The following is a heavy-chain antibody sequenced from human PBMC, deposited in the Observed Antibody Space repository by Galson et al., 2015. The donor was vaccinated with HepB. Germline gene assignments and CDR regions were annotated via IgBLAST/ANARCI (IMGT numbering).Heavy chain of an antibody. CDR1: GFTFRTYV. V-gene: IGHV3-30*02. D-gene: IGHD2-15*01. J-gene: IGHJ4*02. CDR3: AKGPTVGCSGGNCYFDS. CDR2: IRNDGSKK. Sequence: SLRLSCAASGFTFRTYVMHWVRQAPGKGLEWVAFIRNDGSKKYYADSMKGRFTISRDNSKNTLYLQVNSVRPEDTAVYYCAKGPTVGCSGGNCYFDSWGQGALFTVSS.